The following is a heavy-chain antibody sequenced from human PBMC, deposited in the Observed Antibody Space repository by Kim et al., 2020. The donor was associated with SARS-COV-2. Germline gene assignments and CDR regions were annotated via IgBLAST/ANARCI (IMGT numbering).Heavy chain of an antibody. V-gene: IGHV1-18*01. Sequence: NYAQQVQGRVTLTRDTSTSTAYMELRSLRADDTAVYYCARHASPRYYGMDVWGPGTTVTVTS. J-gene: IGHJ6*02. CDR3: ARHASPRYYGMDV. D-gene: IGHD3-9*01.